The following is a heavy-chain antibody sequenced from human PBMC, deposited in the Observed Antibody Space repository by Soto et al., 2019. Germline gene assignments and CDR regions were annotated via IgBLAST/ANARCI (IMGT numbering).Heavy chain of an antibody. CDR3: VHRYTYGKFGN. CDR1: GFSLSTSGVG. V-gene: IGHV2-5*02. Sequence: QITLKESGPTLVKPTQTLTLTCTFSGFSLSTSGVGVGWIRQPPGKALEWLALIYWDGDKRYSPSLKSRLTITKDTSKNQVVRTMTNMDPVDTATYYCVHRYTYGKFGNWGQGTLVTVSS. CDR2: IYWDGDK. J-gene: IGHJ4*02. D-gene: IGHD5-18*01.